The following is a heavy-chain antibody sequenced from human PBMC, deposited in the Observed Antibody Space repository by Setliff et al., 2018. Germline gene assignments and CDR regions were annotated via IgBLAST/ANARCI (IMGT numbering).Heavy chain of an antibody. Sequence: KISCEASGYTFASYWVAWVREAPGQGLEWMGGIIPMFGTNYAQKFQGRVTITADESTSTAYMELSSLGSEDTAVYYCAGGQPLVRKYYYYMDVWGKGTTVTVSS. J-gene: IGHJ6*03. CDR1: GYTFASYW. CDR2: IIPMFGT. D-gene: IGHD3-10*01. CDR3: AGGQPLVRKYYYYMDV. V-gene: IGHV1-69*01.